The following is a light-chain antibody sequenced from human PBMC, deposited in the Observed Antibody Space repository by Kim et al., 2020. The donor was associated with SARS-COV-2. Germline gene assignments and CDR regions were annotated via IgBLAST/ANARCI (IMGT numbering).Light chain of an antibody. Sequence: KAARITWGGNNMGSKGVHWYQQTPGQAPVLVIYYDSDWPSGIPERFSGSNSGNTATLTIRRVEAGDEADYYCQVWDSSSDHPGVFGTGTKVTVL. CDR2: YDS. V-gene: IGLV3-21*04. CDR3: QVWDSSSDHPGV. J-gene: IGLJ1*01. CDR1: NMGSKG.